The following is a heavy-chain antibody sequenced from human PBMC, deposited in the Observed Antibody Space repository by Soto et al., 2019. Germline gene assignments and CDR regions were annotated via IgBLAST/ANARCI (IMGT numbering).Heavy chain of an antibody. J-gene: IGHJ4*02. Sequence: QVQLQESGPGLVKPSETLSLTCSVSGGSLSSGFWGWFRQPPGKGLKWIGFIHYSGSTTYNPSLASRLTISLDTSKNHFSLRLSSVAAADTALYYCAAGGGWLTDYWGQGTLVTVSS. CDR1: GGSLSSGF. CDR2: IHYSGST. V-gene: IGHV4-59*12. D-gene: IGHD5-12*01. CDR3: AAGGGWLTDY.